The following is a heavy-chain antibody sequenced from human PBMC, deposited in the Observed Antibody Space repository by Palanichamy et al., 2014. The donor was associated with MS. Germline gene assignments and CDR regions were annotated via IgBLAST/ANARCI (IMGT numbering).Heavy chain of an antibody. Sequence: EVQLVESGGGLVKPGGCLRLSCAASGSTFNGYSMNWVRQAPGKGLEWVSSIDTSSNYIYYAESVKGRFTISRDNAKNSLYLQMNSLRAEDTAVYYCARKGGSISSCYPWFDPWGQGTLVTVSS. D-gene: IGHD2-2*01. CDR1: GSTFNGYS. CDR3: ARKGGSISSCYPWFDP. J-gene: IGHJ5*02. CDR2: IDTSSNYI. V-gene: IGHV3-21*01.